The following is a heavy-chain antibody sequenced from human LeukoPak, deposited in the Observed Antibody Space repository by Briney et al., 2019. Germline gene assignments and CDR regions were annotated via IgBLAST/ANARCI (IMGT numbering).Heavy chain of an antibody. D-gene: IGHD3-3*01. CDR1: GFTFSSYS. CDR2: ISGSGIYI. J-gene: IGHJ4*02. V-gene: IGHV3-21*01. Sequence: GGSLRLSCAASGFTFSSYSMNWVRQAPGKGLECVSSISGSGIYIYYADSLKGRFTISRDNAKNSLYLQMNSLRAEGTAVYYCARVGRDYDFWSGLDYWGQGTLVTVSS. CDR3: ARVGRDYDFWSGLDY.